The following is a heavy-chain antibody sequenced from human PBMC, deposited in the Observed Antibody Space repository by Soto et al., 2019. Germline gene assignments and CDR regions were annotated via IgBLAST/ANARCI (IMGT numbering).Heavy chain of an antibody. D-gene: IGHD5-12*01. CDR2: IYSGGNT. V-gene: IGHV3-53*01. CDR1: GFTVSSNY. CDR3: ASLGYSGYDFAVDI. Sequence: GGSLRLSCAASGFTVSSNYMNWVRQAPGKGLEWVSVIYSGGNTYYADSVKGRFTISRDNSKNTLYLQMNSLRAEDTAVYYCASLGYSGYDFAVDIWGQGTMVT. J-gene: IGHJ3*02.